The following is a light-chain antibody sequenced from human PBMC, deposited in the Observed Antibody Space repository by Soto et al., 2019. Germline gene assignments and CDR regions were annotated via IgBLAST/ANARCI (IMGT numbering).Light chain of an antibody. V-gene: IGKV1-39*01. CDR2: AAS. CDR1: QSISTY. J-gene: IGKJ1*01. Sequence: DIQMTQSPSSLSASVGDRVTITCRASQSISTYLNWYHQKPGKAPKLLIDAASSLQSGVPSRFSGSGSGTDFTLNISSLQPEDFATYYCQQGYSTPRTFGQGTKVEIK. CDR3: QQGYSTPRT.